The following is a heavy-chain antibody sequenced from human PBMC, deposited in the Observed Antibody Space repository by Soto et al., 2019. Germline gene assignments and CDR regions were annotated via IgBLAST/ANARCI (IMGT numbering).Heavy chain of an antibody. D-gene: IGHD3-3*01. CDR3: ARGVSTIFGVVIDFDY. CDR1: GYTFTGYY. J-gene: IGHJ4*02. CDR2: INPNSGGT. V-gene: IGHV1-2*02. Sequence: ASVKVSCKASGYTFTGYYMHWVRQAPGQGLEWMGWINPNSGGTNYAQKFQGRVTMTRDTSISTAYMELSGLRSDDTAVYYCARGVSTIFGVVIDFDYWGQGTLVTVSS.